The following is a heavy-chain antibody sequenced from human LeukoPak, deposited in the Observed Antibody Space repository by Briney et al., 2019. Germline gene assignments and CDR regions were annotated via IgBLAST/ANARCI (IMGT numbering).Heavy chain of an antibody. CDR3: ARESPEGMDV. J-gene: IGHJ6*02. Sequence: GGSLRLSCAASGFTFSNYWMSWVRQAPGKGLEWVSYISSSSSTIYYADSVKGRFTISRDNAKNSLYLQMNSLRAEDTAVYYCARESPEGMDVWGQGTTVTVSS. V-gene: IGHV3-48*04. CDR2: ISSSSSTI. CDR1: GFTFSNYW.